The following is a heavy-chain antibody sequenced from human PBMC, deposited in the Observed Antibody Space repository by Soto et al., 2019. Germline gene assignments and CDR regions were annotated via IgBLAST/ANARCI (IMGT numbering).Heavy chain of an antibody. D-gene: IGHD6-6*01. CDR1: GYSFTSHW. V-gene: IGHV5-10-1*01. Sequence: PGESLKISCKGSGYSFTSHWISWVRQMPGKGLEWMGRIDPSDSYTNYSPSFQGHVTISADKSISTAYLQWSSLKASDTAMYYCASPPAGSPLEDGMDVWGQGTTVTV. J-gene: IGHJ6*02. CDR3: ASPPAGSPLEDGMDV. CDR2: IDPSDSYT.